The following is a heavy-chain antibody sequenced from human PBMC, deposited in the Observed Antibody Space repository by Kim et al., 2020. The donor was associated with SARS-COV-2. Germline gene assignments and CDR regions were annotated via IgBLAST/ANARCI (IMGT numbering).Heavy chain of an antibody. Sequence: GGSLRLSCAASGFTFSSYAMHWVRQAPGKGLEWVAVISYDGSNKYYADSVKGRFTISRDNSKNTLYLQMNSLRAEDTAVYYCARDSSSWYDLAGTPYGMDVWGQGTTVTVSS. CDR2: ISYDGSNK. J-gene: IGHJ6*02. CDR1: GFTFSSYA. D-gene: IGHD6-13*01. V-gene: IGHV3-30*04. CDR3: ARDSSSWYDLAGTPYGMDV.